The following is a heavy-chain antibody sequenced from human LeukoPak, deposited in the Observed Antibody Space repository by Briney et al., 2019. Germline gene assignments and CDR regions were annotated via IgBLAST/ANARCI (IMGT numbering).Heavy chain of an antibody. CDR3: AKSFRTTVTTVNY. J-gene: IGHJ4*02. CDR1: GLTFSIYA. Sequence: LSGGSMRLSCAASGLTFSIYAMTWVRQAPGKGLEWVSSISASGGNTYYADSVRGRFTISRDNSKNTLFMQMSSLRAEDTAISYCAKSFRTTVTTVNYWGQGTRVTVSS. CDR2: ISASGGNT. D-gene: IGHD4-17*01. V-gene: IGHV3-23*01.